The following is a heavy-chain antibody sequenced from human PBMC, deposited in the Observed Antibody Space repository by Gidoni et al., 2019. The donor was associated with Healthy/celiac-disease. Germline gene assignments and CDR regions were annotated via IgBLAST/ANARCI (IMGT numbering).Heavy chain of an antibody. D-gene: IGHD5-18*01. V-gene: IGHV4-34*01. CDR2: INHSGST. Sequence: QVQLQQWGAGLLKPSETLSLTCAVYGGSFSGYYWSWIRQPPGKGLEWIGEINHSGSTNYNPSLKSRVTISVDTSKNQFSLKLSSVTAADTAVYYCARGSSSGYSYGGGNWFDPWGQGTLVTVSS. CDR3: ARGSSSGYSYGGGNWFDP. CDR1: GGSFSGYY. J-gene: IGHJ5*02.